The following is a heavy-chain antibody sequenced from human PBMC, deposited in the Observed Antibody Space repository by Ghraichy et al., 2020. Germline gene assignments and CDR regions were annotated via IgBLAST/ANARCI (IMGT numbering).Heavy chain of an antibody. V-gene: IGHV3-23*01. CDR1: GFIFSDSV. CDR3: AKDQVDFEY. J-gene: IGHJ4*02. Sequence: GGSLRLSCAASGFIFSDSVLSWVRQAPGKGLEWVSAISESGTRTYYADSVKGRFTISRDNSKNTLYLQMNSLRAEDTAVYYCAKDQVDFEYWGLGTLVTVSS. CDR2: ISESGTRT. D-gene: IGHD5-12*01.